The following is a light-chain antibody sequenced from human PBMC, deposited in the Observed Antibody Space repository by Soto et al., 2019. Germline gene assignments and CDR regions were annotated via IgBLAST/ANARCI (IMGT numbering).Light chain of an antibody. CDR1: QSVSSSF. J-gene: IGKJ1*01. CDR3: QQYDSSPWT. CDR2: GAS. V-gene: IGKV3-20*01. Sequence: EIVLTQSPGTLSLSPGERATLSCRASQSVSSSFLAWYQQKPGQAPRLLIYGASSSATGIRDRFSGSGSGTDFTLTISSLEPEDFAVYYCQQYDSSPWTFGQGTKVEIK.